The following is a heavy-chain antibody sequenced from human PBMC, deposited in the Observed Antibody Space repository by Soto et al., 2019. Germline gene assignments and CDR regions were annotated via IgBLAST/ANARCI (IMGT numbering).Heavy chain of an antibody. CDR3: VRGNYGSGSNQYWYFDL. D-gene: IGHD3-10*01. CDR2: ISTSGSYV. CDR1: GFTFSSYS. V-gene: IGHV3-21*01. Sequence: EVQLVESGGGLVKPGGSLRLSCAASGFTFSSYSMNWVRQAPGKGLEWVSSISTSGSYVHYGDSVKGRFTISRDNAKNSLYLQMNSLRAEDTAVYYCVRGNYGSGSNQYWYFDLWGRGTLVTVSS. J-gene: IGHJ2*01.